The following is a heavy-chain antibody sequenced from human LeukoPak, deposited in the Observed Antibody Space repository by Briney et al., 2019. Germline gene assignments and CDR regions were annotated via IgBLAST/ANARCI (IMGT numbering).Heavy chain of an antibody. Sequence: GSLRLSCAASGITFSRYGMSWVRQAPGKGLEWVSGIRNGGSTGYADSVKGRFTISRDNAKNSLFLHMNSLRVEDTALYYCARDRVVVATTTPAYWYFDIWGRGTLVTVSS. J-gene: IGHJ2*01. D-gene: IGHD2-15*01. CDR1: GITFSRYG. CDR2: IRNGGST. CDR3: ARDRVVVATTTPAYWYFDI. V-gene: IGHV3-20*04.